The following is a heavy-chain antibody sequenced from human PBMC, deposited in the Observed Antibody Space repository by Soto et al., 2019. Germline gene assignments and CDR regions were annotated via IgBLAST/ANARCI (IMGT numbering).Heavy chain of an antibody. V-gene: IGHV4-31*03. Sequence: SETLSLTCTVSGGPFSRGGYYWSWIRQHPGKGLECIGYIFYTGSTYYNPTLKSRVTMSVDTSKNQFSLKLSSVTAADTAVYYCARGPPLGYWGQGTLVTVSS. CDR2: IFYTGST. CDR1: GGPFSRGGYY. CDR3: ARGPPLGY. J-gene: IGHJ4*02.